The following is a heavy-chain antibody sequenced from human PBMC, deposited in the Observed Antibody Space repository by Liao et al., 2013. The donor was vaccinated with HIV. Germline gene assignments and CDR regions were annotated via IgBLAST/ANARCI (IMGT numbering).Heavy chain of an antibody. V-gene: IGHV4-61*02. D-gene: IGHD3-3*01. CDR1: GGSISSGNYY. J-gene: IGHJ4*02. CDR2: IYSSGST. Sequence: QVQLLESGPGLVKPSQTLSLTCAVSGGSISSGNYYWNWIRQPAGKGLEWIGRIYSSGSTNYNPSLKGRVTVSVDTSKNHFSLKLTSVTAADTAVYYCAREGFWSGHPELWGRGNPWSPSPQ. CDR3: AREGFWSGHPEL.